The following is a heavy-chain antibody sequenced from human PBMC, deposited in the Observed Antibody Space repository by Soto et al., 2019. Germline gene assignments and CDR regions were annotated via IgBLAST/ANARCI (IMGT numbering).Heavy chain of an antibody. J-gene: IGHJ6*02. D-gene: IGHD5-12*01. V-gene: IGHV1-3*01. Sequence: QVQLVQSGAEVKKPGASVKVSCKASGYTFTSYAMHWVRQAPGQRLEWMGWINAGNGNTKYSQKFQGRVTITRDTSASTAYMELSSLRSEDTAVYYCARDSGYEYYYYYYGMDVWGQGTTVTVSS. CDR2: INAGNGNT. CDR1: GYTFTSYA. CDR3: ARDSGYEYYYYYYGMDV.